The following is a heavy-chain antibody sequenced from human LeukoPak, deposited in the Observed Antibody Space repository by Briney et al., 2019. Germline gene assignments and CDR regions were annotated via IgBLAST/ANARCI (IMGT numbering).Heavy chain of an antibody. CDR2: IIPIFGTA. J-gene: IGHJ4*02. CDR1: GYSFTSYW. D-gene: IGHD2-2*01. Sequence: KISCKGSGYSFTSYWISWVRQAPGQGLEWMGGIIPIFGTANYAQKFQGRVTITADESTSTAYMELSSLRSEDTAVYYCARDGGFVVPAAMADYWGQGTLVTVSS. CDR3: ARDGGFVVPAAMADY. V-gene: IGHV1-69*01.